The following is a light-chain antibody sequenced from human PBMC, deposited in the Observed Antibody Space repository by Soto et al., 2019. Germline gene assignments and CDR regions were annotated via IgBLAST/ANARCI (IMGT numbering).Light chain of an antibody. V-gene: IGKV1-5*03. Sequence: IQLTQSPSTLSGSVGDRVTITCRASQGVSTWLAWYQQRPSQAPKLLVYEASKLQSGVPSRFSASGSVRDFTLTIISLQPEDSATYYCQQYYDFRTFGQGTKVEI. CDR2: EAS. CDR1: QGVSTW. J-gene: IGKJ1*01. CDR3: QQYYDFRT.